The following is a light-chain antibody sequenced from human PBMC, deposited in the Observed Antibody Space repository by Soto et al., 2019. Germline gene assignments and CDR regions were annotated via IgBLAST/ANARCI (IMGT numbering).Light chain of an antibody. Sequence: DIQMTQSPSSLSASVGDRVTITCRASQSISNYLNWYQQKPGQAPKRLIYATSNWHRGVLSRFSGSGSGTEFTLTISSLQPEDFATYYCQQSYSTPPYTFGQGTNLEIK. CDR3: QQSYSTPPYT. J-gene: IGKJ2*01. V-gene: IGKV1-39*01. CDR1: QSISNY. CDR2: ATS.